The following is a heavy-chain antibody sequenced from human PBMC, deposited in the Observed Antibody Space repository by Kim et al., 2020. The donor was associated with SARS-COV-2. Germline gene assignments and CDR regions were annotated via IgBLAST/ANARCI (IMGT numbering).Heavy chain of an antibody. CDR1: GYTFTTYW. CDR2: IYSGDSDT. CDR3: ASQKNPYGGYDY. D-gene: IGHD4-17*01. V-gene: IGHV5-51*01. J-gene: IGHJ4*02. Sequence: GESLKISCKGSGYTFTTYWIGWVRQMPGKGLEWMGIIYSGDSDTRYSPSFRGQVTISADNSITTAYLQWSSLKASDTAMYYCASQKNPYGGYDYWGQGTLVTVSS.